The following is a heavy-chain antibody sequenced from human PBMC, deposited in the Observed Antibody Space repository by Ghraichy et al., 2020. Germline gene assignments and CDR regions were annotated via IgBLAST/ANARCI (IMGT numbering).Heavy chain of an antibody. CDR3: ARGRGVSRFYYYHGMDV. D-gene: IGHD3-16*01. J-gene: IGHJ6*02. V-gene: IGHV3-23*01. CDR2: ISGSGRT. Sequence: GGSLRLSCAASGFTLSNNAMTWVRQLPGRGLEWVSGISGSGRTYYGDSVKGRFTISRDNSKNTLYLQMNSLRADDTAVYFCARGRGVSRFYYYHGMDVWGQGTTVAVSS. CDR1: GFTLSNNA.